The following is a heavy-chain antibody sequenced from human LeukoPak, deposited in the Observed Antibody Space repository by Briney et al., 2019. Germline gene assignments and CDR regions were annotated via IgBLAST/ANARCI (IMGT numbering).Heavy chain of an antibody. Sequence: KTGESLKISCKGSGYSFTSYWIGWVRQMPGKGLEWMGIIYPGDSDTRYSPSFQGQVTISADKSISTAYLQWSSLKASDTAMYYCARPGGSGSYLDYYGMDVWGQGTTVTVSS. CDR2: IYPGDSDT. V-gene: IGHV5-51*01. D-gene: IGHD3-10*01. CDR1: GYSFTSYW. CDR3: ARPGGSGSYLDYYGMDV. J-gene: IGHJ6*02.